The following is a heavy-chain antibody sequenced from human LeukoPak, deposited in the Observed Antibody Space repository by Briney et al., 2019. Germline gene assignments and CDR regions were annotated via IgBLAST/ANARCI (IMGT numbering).Heavy chain of an antibody. J-gene: IGHJ4*02. CDR3: ARARRSYDSSGYFGY. CDR2: ISSSSSYI. V-gene: IGHV3-21*01. Sequence: GGSLRLSCEASAFSFSTYGMNWVRQAPGKGLEWVSSISSSSSYIYYADSVKGRFTISRDNAKNSLYLQMNSLRAEDTAVYYCARARRSYDSSGYFGYWGQGTLVTVSS. D-gene: IGHD3-22*01. CDR1: AFSFSTYG.